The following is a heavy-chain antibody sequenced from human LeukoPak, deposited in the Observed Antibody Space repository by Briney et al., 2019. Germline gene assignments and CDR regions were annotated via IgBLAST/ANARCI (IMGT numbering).Heavy chain of an antibody. CDR2: ISGSGGST. D-gene: IGHD5-18*01. Sequence: PGGSLRLSCAASGFTFSSYAMSWVRQAPGKGLEWVSAISGSGGSTYYADSVKGRFTISRDNAKNSLYLQMNSLRDEDTAVYYCARVNGYSYGYYFDYWGQGTLVTVSS. CDR3: ARVNGYSYGYYFDY. J-gene: IGHJ4*02. V-gene: IGHV3-23*01. CDR1: GFTFSSYA.